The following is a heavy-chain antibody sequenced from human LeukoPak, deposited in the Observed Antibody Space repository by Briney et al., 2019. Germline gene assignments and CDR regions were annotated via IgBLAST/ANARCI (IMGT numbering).Heavy chain of an antibody. Sequence: SETLSLTCTVSGGSISSYYWSWIRQPPGKGPEWIGFIYYSGTTKYNPSLKSRVTISVDTSKNQFSLRLSSVTAADTAVYYCVRGRDGYSNWGQGTLVTVSS. CDR1: GGSISSYY. J-gene: IGHJ4*02. D-gene: IGHD5-24*01. V-gene: IGHV4-59*01. CDR3: VRGRDGYSN. CDR2: IYYSGTT.